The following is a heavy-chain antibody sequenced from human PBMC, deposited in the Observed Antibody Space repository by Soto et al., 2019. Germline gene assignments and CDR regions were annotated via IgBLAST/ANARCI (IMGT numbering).Heavy chain of an antibody. J-gene: IGHJ4*02. CDR3: AKDPQQWPEDYFDY. CDR1: GFTFSSYG. CDR2: ISYDGSNK. V-gene: IGHV3-30*18. Sequence: GGSLRLSCAASGFTFSSYGMHWVRQAPGKGLEWVAVISYDGSNKYYADSVKGRFTISRDNSKNTLYLQMNSLRAEDTAVYYCAKDPQQWPEDYFDYWGQGTLVTVSS. D-gene: IGHD6-19*01.